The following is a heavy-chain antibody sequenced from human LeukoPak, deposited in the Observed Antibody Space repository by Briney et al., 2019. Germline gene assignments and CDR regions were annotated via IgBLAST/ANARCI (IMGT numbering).Heavy chain of an antibody. CDR3: AKNPFSDYNWYFDY. CDR1: EFTFSSYA. Sequence: GGSLRLSCAASEFTFSSYAMSWVRQAPGKGLEWVSGITSGGDAYYADSVKGRFTMSRDNSKSTLYLQMNSLRAEDTAVYYCAKNPFSDYNWYFDYWGQGTLVTVSP. J-gene: IGHJ4*02. V-gene: IGHV3-23*01. CDR2: ITSGGDA. D-gene: IGHD5-12*01.